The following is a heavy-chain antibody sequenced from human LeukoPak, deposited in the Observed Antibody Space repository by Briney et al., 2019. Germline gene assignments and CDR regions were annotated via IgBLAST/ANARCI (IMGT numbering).Heavy chain of an antibody. D-gene: IGHD6-13*01. CDR3: AREIIAAAGKSSVLSEQKSIDY. V-gene: IGHV1-2*02. CDR2: INPSSGGT. CDR1: GYTFTGYY. Sequence: GASVKVSCKASGYTFTGYYMHWVRQAPGQGLEWMGWINPSSGGTNYAQKFQGRVTMTRDTSISTAYMELSRLRSDDTAVYYCAREIIAAAGKSSVLSEQKSIDYWGQGTLVTVSS. J-gene: IGHJ4*02.